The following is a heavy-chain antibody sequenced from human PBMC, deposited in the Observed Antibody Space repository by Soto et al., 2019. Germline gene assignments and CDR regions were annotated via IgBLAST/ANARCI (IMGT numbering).Heavy chain of an antibody. D-gene: IGHD6-19*01. CDR3: ARAVVGILTPDY. CDR2: INAGNGNT. Sequence: QVQLVQSGAEEKKPGASVKVSCKASGYTFTSYAMHWVRQAPGQRLEWMGWINAGNGNTKYSQKFQGRVTITRDTSASTAYMELSSLRSEDTAVYYCARAVVGILTPDYWGQGTLVTVSS. V-gene: IGHV1-3*05. J-gene: IGHJ4*02. CDR1: GYTFTSYA.